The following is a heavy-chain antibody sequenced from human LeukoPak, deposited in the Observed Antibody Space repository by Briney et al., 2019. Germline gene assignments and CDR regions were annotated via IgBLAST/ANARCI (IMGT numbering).Heavy chain of an antibody. Sequence: GGSLRLSCAASGFTFSRYGMSWVRQAPGKGLEWVSSISSSSSYIYYADSVKGRFTISRDNAKNSLYLQMNSLRAEDTAVYYCARDGSHSSYMDVWGKGTTVTVSS. CDR3: ARDGSHSSYMDV. CDR1: GFTFSRYG. J-gene: IGHJ6*03. D-gene: IGHD3-10*01. CDR2: ISSSSSYI. V-gene: IGHV3-21*01.